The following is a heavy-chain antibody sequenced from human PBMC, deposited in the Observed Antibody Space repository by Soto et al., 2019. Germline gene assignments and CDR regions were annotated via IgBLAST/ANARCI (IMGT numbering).Heavy chain of an antibody. CDR2: IYYSGST. CDR1: GGSISSSSYY. V-gene: IGHV4-39*01. CDR3: ARLIGNSWLDS. Sequence: SLTCTVTGGSISSSSYYWGWIRQPPGKGLEWIGSIYYSGSTYYNPSLKRRVTISVDTSNNQLSLQLNSVTPDDTAVYYCARLIGNSWLDSWGQGTLVTVSS. J-gene: IGHJ5*01.